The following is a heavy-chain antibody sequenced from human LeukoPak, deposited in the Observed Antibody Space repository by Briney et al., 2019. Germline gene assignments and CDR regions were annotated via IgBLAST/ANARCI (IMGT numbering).Heavy chain of an antibody. D-gene: IGHD4-23*01. CDR3: ARDLGKIGGNSSPFDY. J-gene: IGHJ4*02. CDR2: IKQDGNEK. Sequence: GGSLRLSCAASGFTFSSYWMSWVRQAPGKGLEWVANIKQDGNEKYYLDSVRGRFTISRDNAKNSLYLQMNSLRAEDTAVYYCARDLGKIGGNSSPFDYWGQGTLVTVSS. CDR1: GFTFSSYW. V-gene: IGHV3-7*01.